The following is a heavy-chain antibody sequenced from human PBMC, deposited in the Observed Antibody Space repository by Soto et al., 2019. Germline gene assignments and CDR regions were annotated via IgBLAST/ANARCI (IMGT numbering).Heavy chain of an antibody. J-gene: IGHJ6*02. CDR2: IYYSGST. Sequence: QVQLQESGPGLVKPSETLSLTCTVSGGSVSSGSYYWSWIRQPPGKGLEWIGYIYYSGSTNYNPSLKSRVTISVDTSKNQFSLKLSSVTAADTAVYYCASDIDSSGMDVWGQGTTVTVSS. CDR1: GGSVSSGSYY. D-gene: IGHD3-9*01. CDR3: ASDIDSSGMDV. V-gene: IGHV4-61*01.